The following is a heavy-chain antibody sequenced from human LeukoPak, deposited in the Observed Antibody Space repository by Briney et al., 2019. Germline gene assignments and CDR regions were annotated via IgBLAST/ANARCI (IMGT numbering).Heavy chain of an antibody. CDR1: SGSINNHY. V-gene: IGHV4-59*11. Sequence: SETLSLTCIVSSGSINNHYWSWIQQPPGKGLEWIGYIYDSWNTNYNPSLKSRVTISIDTSKNQFSLNLTSVTAADTAVYYCARDQIGYGLDYWGQGTLVTVSS. CDR3: ARDQIGYGLDY. J-gene: IGHJ4*02. CDR2: IYDSWNT. D-gene: IGHD5-18*01.